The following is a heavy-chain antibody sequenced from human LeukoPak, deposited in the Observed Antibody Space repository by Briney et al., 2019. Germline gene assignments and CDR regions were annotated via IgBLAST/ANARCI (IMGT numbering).Heavy chain of an antibody. D-gene: IGHD6-13*01. J-gene: IGHJ4*01. Sequence: GRSLRLSCAVSRFTFSDYWMNWVRQAPGKGLEWVASINQNGAEKSYVDSVKGRFTISRDNPKNSLYLQMSSPRAEDTAVYYCARDGTAAGLYFDLWGQGTLVTVSS. CDR3: ARDGTAAGLYFDL. CDR2: INQNGAEK. V-gene: IGHV3-7*01. CDR1: RFTFSDYW.